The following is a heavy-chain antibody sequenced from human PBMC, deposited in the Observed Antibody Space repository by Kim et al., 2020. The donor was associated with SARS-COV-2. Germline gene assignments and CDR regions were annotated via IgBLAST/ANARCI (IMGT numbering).Heavy chain of an antibody. D-gene: IGHD3-9*01. CDR1: GGSISSSSYY. Sequence: SETLSLTCTVSGGSISSSSYYWGWIRQPPGKGLEWIGSIYYSGSTYYNPSLKSRVTISVDTSKNQFSLKLSSVTAADTAVYYCATAKRRYFDWLLLSLFDYWGQRTLVTVSS. CDR3: ATAKRRYFDWLLLSLFDY. CDR2: IYYSGST. J-gene: IGHJ4*02. V-gene: IGHV4-39*01.